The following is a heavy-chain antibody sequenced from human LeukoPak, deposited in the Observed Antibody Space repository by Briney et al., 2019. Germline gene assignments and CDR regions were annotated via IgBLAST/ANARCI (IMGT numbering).Heavy chain of an antibody. V-gene: IGHV4-59*01. Sequence: SETLSLTCTVSGASINSYYWSWIRQPPGKGLEWNGYIYYSGSTNYNPSLKSRVTISVDTSKNQFSLKLSSVTAADTAVYYCARAGSQQLAFGYWGQGTPVTVSS. CDR3: ARAGSQQLAFGY. CDR2: IYYSGST. D-gene: IGHD6-13*01. CDR1: GASINSYY. J-gene: IGHJ4*02.